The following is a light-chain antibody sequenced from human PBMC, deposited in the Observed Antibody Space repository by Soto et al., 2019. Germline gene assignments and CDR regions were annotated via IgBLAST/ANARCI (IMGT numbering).Light chain of an antibody. CDR1: QSVSSY. CDR2: DAS. Sequence: EIVLTQSPVTLSLSPGERATLSCRASQSVSSYLAWYQQKPGQAPRLLIYDASTRATGIPARFSGSGSGTDFTLTISSLEPEDFAVYYCQQRSNWPQITFGQGTRLEIK. J-gene: IGKJ5*01. CDR3: QQRSNWPQIT. V-gene: IGKV3-11*01.